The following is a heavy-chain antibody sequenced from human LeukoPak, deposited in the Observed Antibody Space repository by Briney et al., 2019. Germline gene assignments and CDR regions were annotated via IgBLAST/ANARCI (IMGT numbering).Heavy chain of an antibody. D-gene: IGHD3-16*01. CDR2: IHSGGSDT. J-gene: IGHJ4*02. V-gene: IGHV3-74*01. CDR3: ARDYSYAYDQ. CDR1: GFTFSSYW. Sequence: GGSLRLSCAASGFTFSSYWMHWVRQAPGKGLVWVSRIHSGGSDTNYADSVKGRFTISRDNAKNTLYLQMTSLRAEDTAVYYCARDYSYAYDQWGRGTLVTVSS.